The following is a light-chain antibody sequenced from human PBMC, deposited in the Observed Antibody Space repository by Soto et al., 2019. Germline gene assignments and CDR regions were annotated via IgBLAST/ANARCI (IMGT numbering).Light chain of an antibody. V-gene: IGLV2-14*03. CDR2: DVS. J-gene: IGLJ2*01. Sequence: QSALTQPASVSGSPGQSITISCTGTSSDVGGYNYVSWYQHHPGKAPKLMIYDVSNRPSGVSNRFSGSKSGNTASLTISGLQAEDEADYYCSSYTSSSTRVFGGGNKVTVL. CDR1: SSDVGGYNY. CDR3: SSYTSSSTRV.